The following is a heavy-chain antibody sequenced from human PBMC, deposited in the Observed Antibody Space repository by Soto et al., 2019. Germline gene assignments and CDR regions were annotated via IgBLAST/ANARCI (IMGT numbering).Heavy chain of an antibody. V-gene: IGHV1-18*01. CDR1: GYTFTSYG. Sequence: QVQLVQSGAEVKKPGASVKVSCKASGYTFTSYGISWVRQAPGQGLEWMGWISAYNGNTNQAQKLQGRVTMTTDTCTSTAYVELRSLRSDDTAVYYCAGSPSQLVPIWFDPWGQGTLVTVSS. CDR3: AGSPSQLVPIWFDP. CDR2: ISAYNGNT. D-gene: IGHD6-13*01. J-gene: IGHJ5*02.